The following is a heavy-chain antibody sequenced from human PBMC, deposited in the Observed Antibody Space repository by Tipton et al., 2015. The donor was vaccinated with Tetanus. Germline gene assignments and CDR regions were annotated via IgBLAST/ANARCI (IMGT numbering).Heavy chain of an antibody. CDR3: AKGRAAATYFFDY. D-gene: IGHD6-25*01. CDR1: GFTFRSYW. CDR2: IGGSGGAS. V-gene: IGHV3-23*01. Sequence: GSLRLSCVASGFTFRSYWMSWVRQAPGKGLECVSAIGGSGGASYYADSVKGRFTISRDNSKSTLYLQVHSLRVEDTAIYFCAKGRAAATYFFDYWGQGTPVTVSS. J-gene: IGHJ4*02.